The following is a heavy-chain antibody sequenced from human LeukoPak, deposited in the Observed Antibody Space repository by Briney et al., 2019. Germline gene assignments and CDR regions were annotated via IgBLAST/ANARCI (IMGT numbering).Heavy chain of an antibody. V-gene: IGHV3-23*01. Sequence: GGSLRLSCAASGFTFSSYAMSWVRQAPGKGLEWVSAISGSGGSTYYADSVTGRFTISRDNSKNTLYLQMNSLRAEDTAVYYCAKTGVGAITYYYYGMDVWGQGTTVTASS. J-gene: IGHJ6*02. CDR2: ISGSGGST. CDR1: GFTFSSYA. CDR3: AKTGVGAITYYYYGMDV. D-gene: IGHD3-10*01.